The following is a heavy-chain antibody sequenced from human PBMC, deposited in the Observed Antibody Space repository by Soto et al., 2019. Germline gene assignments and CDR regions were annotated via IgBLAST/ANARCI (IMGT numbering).Heavy chain of an antibody. V-gene: IGHV2-5*02. Sequence: QITLKESGPTLVKPTQTLTLTCTFSGFSLSTSGVGVGWIRQPPGKALEWLALIYWDDDKRYSPSLKSRLTITKDTSKNQVVLTMTNMDPVDTATYYCAHSRDLCSGYYPTYFDYWGQVTLVTVSS. CDR1: GFSLSTSGVG. D-gene: IGHD3-3*01. J-gene: IGHJ4*02. CDR2: IYWDDDK. CDR3: AHSRDLCSGYYPTYFDY.